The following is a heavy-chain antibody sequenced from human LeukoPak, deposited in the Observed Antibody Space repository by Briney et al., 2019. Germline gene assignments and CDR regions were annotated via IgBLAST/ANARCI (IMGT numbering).Heavy chain of an antibody. CDR1: VYTFTSYA. V-gene: IGHV1-3*01. CDR3: ASRKLMTTVTTAFDY. J-gene: IGHJ4*02. CDR2: INAGNGNT. Sequence: ASVKVSRKASVYTFTSYAMHWVRQAPGQRLEWMGWINAGNGNTKYSQKFQGRVTITRDTSASTAYMELSSLRSEDTAVYYCASRKLMTTVTTAFDYWGQGTLVTVSS. D-gene: IGHD4-17*01.